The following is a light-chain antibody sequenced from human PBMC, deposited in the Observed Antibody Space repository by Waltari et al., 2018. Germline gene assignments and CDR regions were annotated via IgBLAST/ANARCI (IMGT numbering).Light chain of an antibody. Sequence: NFMLTQPHSVSESPGKTVTISCTGSSGRIATNHLQWFQQRPGSAPTIVIYEDNLRPSGVPDRFSGSIDSSSNSASLTISGLKTEDEADYYCQSYDGNNVVFGGGTKLTVL. V-gene: IGLV6-57*02. J-gene: IGLJ3*02. CDR1: SGRIATNH. CDR3: QSYDGNNVV. CDR2: EDN.